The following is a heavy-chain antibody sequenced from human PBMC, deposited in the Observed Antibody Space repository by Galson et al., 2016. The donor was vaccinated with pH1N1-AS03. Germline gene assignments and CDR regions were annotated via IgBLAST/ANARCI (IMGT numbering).Heavy chain of an antibody. CDR3: ARGPVSYANYWFPPPDY. J-gene: IGHJ4*02. CDR2: ISGNGFST. D-gene: IGHD4/OR15-4a*01. Sequence: SLRLSCAVGGFTFSSYAMFWLRQAPGKGLEYVSAISGNGFSTYYANPVKDRFTVSRDNSKNTLYLQMGSLRVEDMAVYYCARGPVSYANYWFPPPDYWGQGTLVTVSS. V-gene: IGHV3-64*01. CDR1: GFTFSSYA.